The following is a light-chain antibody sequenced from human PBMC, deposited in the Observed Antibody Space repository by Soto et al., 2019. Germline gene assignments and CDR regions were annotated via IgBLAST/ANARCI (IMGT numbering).Light chain of an antibody. CDR2: DAS. CDR1: QSVTNNY. J-gene: IGKJ1*01. V-gene: IGKV3D-20*02. Sequence: EIVLTQSPATLSLSPGDRATLSCGASQSVTNNYLAWYQQKPGLAPRLLIYDASYRANGIPDRFSGSGSGTDFTLTISSLEPEDFAVYYCQQRSNWWTFGQGTKVDIK. CDR3: QQRSNWWT.